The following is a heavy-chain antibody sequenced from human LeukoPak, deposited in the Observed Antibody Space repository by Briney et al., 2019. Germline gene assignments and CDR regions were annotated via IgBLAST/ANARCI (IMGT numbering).Heavy chain of an antibody. D-gene: IGHD6-13*01. CDR1: GGTFSSYA. CDR3: ARGPVYSSSWYYYYMDV. V-gene: IGHV1-69*05. J-gene: IGHJ6*03. CDR2: IIPIFGTA. Sequence: SVKLSCKASGGTFSSYAISWVRQPPGQGLEWMGGIIPIFGTANYAQKFQGRVTITTDESTSTAYMEMSSLRSEDTAVYYCARGPVYSSSWYYYYMDVWGKGTTVTVSS.